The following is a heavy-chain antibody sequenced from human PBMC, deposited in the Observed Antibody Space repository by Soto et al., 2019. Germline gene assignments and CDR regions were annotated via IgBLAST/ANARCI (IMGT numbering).Heavy chain of an antibody. D-gene: IGHD6-13*01. CDR3: ARARAIAAAGTF. CDR1: GYTFTSYA. CDR2: ISAYNGNT. J-gene: IGHJ4*02. V-gene: IGHV1-18*01. Sequence: ASLKVSCKASGYTFTSYAISWVRQAPGQGLEWMGWISAYNGNTNYAQKLQGRVTMTTDTSTSTAYMELRSLRSDDTAVYYCARARAIAAAGTFWGQGNLVTGSS.